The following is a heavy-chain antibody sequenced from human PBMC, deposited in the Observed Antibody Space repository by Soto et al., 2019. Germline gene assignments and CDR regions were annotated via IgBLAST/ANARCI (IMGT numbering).Heavy chain of an antibody. Sequence: QVQLVQSGPEGKKPGASVKVSCKTSGYTFINYGISWVRQAPGQGLEWMGWINPDNGNTNFAQRLQGRVTMTADRSTRTAYMELRSLRFDDTAMYYCARVGGAVVTADYWGQGTLVTVSS. CDR3: ARVGGAVVTADY. D-gene: IGHD1-26*01. V-gene: IGHV1-18*01. CDR2: INPDNGNT. CDR1: GYTFINYG. J-gene: IGHJ4*02.